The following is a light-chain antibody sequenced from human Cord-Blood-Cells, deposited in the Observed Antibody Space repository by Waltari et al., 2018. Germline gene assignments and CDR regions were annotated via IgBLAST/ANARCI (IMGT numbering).Light chain of an antibody. V-gene: IGKV4-1*01. CDR2: WAS. Sequence: DIVMTQSPDSLAVSLGERATINCKSSQSVLYSSNNKYYLAWYQQKPGQPPKLVIYWASTRESGVPDRCSGSGSGTDLTLTISSLQAEDVAGYYCQQYYRTPYSFGQGTKLEMK. CDR1: QSVLYSSNNKYY. CDR3: QQYYRTPYS. J-gene: IGKJ2*03.